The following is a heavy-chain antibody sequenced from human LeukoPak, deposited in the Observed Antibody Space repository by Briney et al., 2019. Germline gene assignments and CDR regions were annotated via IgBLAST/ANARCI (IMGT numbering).Heavy chain of an antibody. D-gene: IGHD2-15*01. V-gene: IGHV3-23*01. CDR3: ANQPERYCSGGSCLPSTG. J-gene: IGHJ4*02. Sequence: GGSLRLSCDASGFSFSDYAMHWVRQAPGKGLEWVSVISAGGHNTYYADSVKGRFTISRDNSKNTLFVQMNSLSSDDTAVYYCANQPERYCSGGSCLPSTGWGQGTLVTVSS. CDR1: GFSFSDYA. CDR2: ISAGGHNT.